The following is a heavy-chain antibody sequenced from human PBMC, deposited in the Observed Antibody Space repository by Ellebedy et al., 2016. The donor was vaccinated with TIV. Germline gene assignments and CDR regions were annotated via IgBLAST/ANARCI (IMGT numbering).Heavy chain of an antibody. CDR1: GFTFSNYW. CDR2: INSDGSST. J-gene: IGHJ4*02. V-gene: IGHV3-74*01. CDR3: ARIAYDSSGYYLFDS. Sequence: PGGSLRLSCAASGFTFSNYWMHWVRQAPGKGLVWVSRINSDGSSTNYADSVKGRFTISRDNAKNTLYLQMNSLRAEDTAVYYCARIAYDSSGYYLFDSWGQGTLVTVSS. D-gene: IGHD3-22*01.